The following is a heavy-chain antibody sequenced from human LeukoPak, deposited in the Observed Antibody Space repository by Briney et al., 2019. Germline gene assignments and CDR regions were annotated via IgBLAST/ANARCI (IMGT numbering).Heavy chain of an antibody. CDR2: IYYSGST. J-gene: IGHJ3*02. CDR1: GGSISSSSYY. CDR3: ARLNPDLGLPYYYDSSGPPCGAFDI. D-gene: IGHD3-22*01. Sequence: NPSETLSLTCTVSGGSISSSSYYWSWIRQPPGKGLEWIGYIYYSGSTNYNPSLKSRVTISVDTSKNQFSLKLSSVTAADTAVYYCARLNPDLGLPYYYDSSGPPCGAFDIWGQGTMVTVSS. V-gene: IGHV4-61*01.